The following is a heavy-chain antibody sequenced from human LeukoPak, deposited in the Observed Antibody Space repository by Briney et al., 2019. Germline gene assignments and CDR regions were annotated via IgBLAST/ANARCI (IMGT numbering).Heavy chain of an antibody. D-gene: IGHD3-22*01. J-gene: IGHJ3*02. Sequence: GASVKVSCKASGGTFSSYAISWVRQAPGQGLEWMGGIIPIFGTANYAQKFQGRVTITADESTSTAYVELSSLRSEDTAVYYCARGGPDSSGYQDAFDIWGQGTMVTVSS. CDR1: GGTFSSYA. CDR3: ARGGPDSSGYQDAFDI. V-gene: IGHV1-69*13. CDR2: IIPIFGTA.